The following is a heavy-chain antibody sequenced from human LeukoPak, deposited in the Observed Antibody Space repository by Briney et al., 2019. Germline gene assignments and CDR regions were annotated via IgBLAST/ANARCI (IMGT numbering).Heavy chain of an antibody. CDR2: INSDGNSI. CDR1: RFTFSSYW. Sequence: GGSLRLSCAASRFTFSSYWMHWVRQAPGKGLVWVSRINSDGNSIRFADSAKGRFTISRDNSKNTLYLQMNSLRAEDTAVYYCAKKSLDVGATIRSWGQGTLVTVSS. V-gene: IGHV3-74*01. J-gene: IGHJ4*02. CDR3: AKKSLDVGATIRS. D-gene: IGHD1-26*01.